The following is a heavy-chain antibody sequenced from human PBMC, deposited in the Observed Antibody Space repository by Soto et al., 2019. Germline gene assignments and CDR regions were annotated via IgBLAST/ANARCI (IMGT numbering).Heavy chain of an antibody. CDR2: IHYSGST. CDR1: DGSISTYY. CDR3: ARADYYDVTGYYIYAMAV. J-gene: IGHJ6*02. Sequence: SETLSLTCTVYDGSISTYYWSWIRQPPGKGLEWIGYIHYSGSTKYNPSLQSRVTMSEDTSKNQFSLELSSVTAADTAVYYCARADYYDVTGYYIYAMAVWRQGTTVTLSS. V-gene: IGHV4-59*01. D-gene: IGHD3-22*01.